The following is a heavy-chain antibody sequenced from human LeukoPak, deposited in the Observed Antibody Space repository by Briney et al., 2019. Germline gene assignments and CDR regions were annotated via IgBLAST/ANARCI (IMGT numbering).Heavy chain of an antibody. CDR1: GFTFSSYW. J-gene: IGHJ4*02. Sequence: PGGSLRLSCAASGFTFSSYWMHWVRQAPGQGLEWVSRTNSDGSSTSYADSVKGRFTISRDNAKNTLYLQLNSLRPEDTAVYYCARSSYINGEANDYWGQGTLVTVSS. D-gene: IGHD4-11*01. CDR3: ARSSYINGEANDY. CDR2: TNSDGSST. V-gene: IGHV3-74*01.